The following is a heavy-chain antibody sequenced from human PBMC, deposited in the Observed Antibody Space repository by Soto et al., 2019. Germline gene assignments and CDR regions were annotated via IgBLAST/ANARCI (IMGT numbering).Heavy chain of an antibody. Sequence: ASVKVSCKASGYTFTSYDINWVRQATGQGLEWMGWMNPNSGNTGYAQKFQGRVTMTRNTSISTAYMELSSLRSEDTAVYYCARGQGGRYYSALDIWGQGKMVTVAS. D-gene: IGHD1-26*01. V-gene: IGHV1-8*01. CDR1: GYTFTSYD. CDR2: MNPNSGNT. CDR3: ARGQGGRYYSALDI. J-gene: IGHJ3*02.